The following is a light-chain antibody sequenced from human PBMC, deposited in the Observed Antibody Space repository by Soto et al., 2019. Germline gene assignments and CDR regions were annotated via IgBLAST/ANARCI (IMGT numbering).Light chain of an antibody. CDR3: QQSYNTLWT. J-gene: IGKJ1*01. CDR1: QNINNN. V-gene: IGKV1-39*01. Sequence: DIQMTQSPSSLSASIGDRVTITCRASQNINNNLNWYQQIPGKAPKLLIHGGYSLQSGVPSRFSGSGSGTDFTLTVSSLQPADFATYYCQQSYNTLWTFGQGTKVEIK. CDR2: GGY.